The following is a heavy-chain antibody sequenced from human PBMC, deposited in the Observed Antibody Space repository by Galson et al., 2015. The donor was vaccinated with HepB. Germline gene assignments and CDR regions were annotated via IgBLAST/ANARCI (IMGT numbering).Heavy chain of an antibody. V-gene: IGHV6-1*01. CDR2: TYYRSKWYN. CDR3: ARGAVIAVAVESYFDY. Sequence: CPIPGDSVSSNSAAWNRIRQSPSRGLEWLGRTYYRSKWYNDYAVSVKSRITINPDTSKNQFSLQLNSVTPEDTAVYYCARGAVIAVAVESYFDYWGQGTLVTVSS. J-gene: IGHJ4*02. CDR1: GDSVSSNSAA. D-gene: IGHD6-19*01.